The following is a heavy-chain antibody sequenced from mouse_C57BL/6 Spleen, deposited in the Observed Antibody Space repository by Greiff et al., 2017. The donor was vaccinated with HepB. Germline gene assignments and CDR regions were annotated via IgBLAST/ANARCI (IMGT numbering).Heavy chain of an antibody. Sequence: VQLQQSGAELVRPGTSVKMSCKASGYTFTNYWIGWAKQRPGHGLEWIGDIYPGGGYTNYNEKFKGKATLTADKSSSTAYMQFSSLTSEDSAIYYCARARNYPYTMDYWGQGTSVTVSS. CDR3: ARARNYPYTMDY. J-gene: IGHJ4*01. CDR1: GYTFTNYW. V-gene: IGHV1-63*01. D-gene: IGHD2-1*01. CDR2: IYPGGGYT.